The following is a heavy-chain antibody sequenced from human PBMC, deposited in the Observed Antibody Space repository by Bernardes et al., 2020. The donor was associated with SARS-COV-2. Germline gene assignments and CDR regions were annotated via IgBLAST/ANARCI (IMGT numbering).Heavy chain of an antibody. CDR1: GFRFSKYA. Sequence: GSLRLSCVASGFRFSKYAMSWVRQAPGKGLEWLSSISDGSENIYYGDSVTDRFTISRDNSKNTVYLQMNSLGVEDTAIYYCAKDLFPSGPDAFDIWGLGTQVTVSA. J-gene: IGHJ3*02. CDR3: AKDLFPSGPDAFDI. D-gene: IGHD3-3*01. CDR2: ISDGSENI. V-gene: IGHV3-23*01.